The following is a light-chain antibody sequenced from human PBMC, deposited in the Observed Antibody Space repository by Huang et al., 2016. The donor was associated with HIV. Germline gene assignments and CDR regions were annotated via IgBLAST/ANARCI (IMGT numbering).Light chain of an antibody. CDR1: QSLLHNNGYNY. CDR2: LGS. V-gene: IGKV2-28*01. CDR3: MQALHTPGT. Sequence: DIVMTQSPLSLSVTPGEPASISCRSSQSLLHNNGYNYLDWYPQKPGQSPQLLIYLGSTRASGVPDRFSGSGSGTDFTLKISRVEAEDVGIYYCMQALHTPGTFGQGTKLEI. J-gene: IGKJ2*02.